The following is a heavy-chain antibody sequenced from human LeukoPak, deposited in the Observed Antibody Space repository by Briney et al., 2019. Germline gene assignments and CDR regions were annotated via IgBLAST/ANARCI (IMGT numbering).Heavy chain of an antibody. CDR3: ARGRSRKQWLATDY. CDR2: INPKSGGT. Sequence: ASVKVSCKASGYTFTGYYMHWVRQAPGQGLEWMGWINPKSGGTNYAQKFQGRVTMTRDTSVTTAYMELNRLRSDDTAVYYCARGRSRKQWLATDYWGQGTLVTVSS. J-gene: IGHJ4*02. CDR1: GYTFTGYY. D-gene: IGHD6-19*01. V-gene: IGHV1-2*02.